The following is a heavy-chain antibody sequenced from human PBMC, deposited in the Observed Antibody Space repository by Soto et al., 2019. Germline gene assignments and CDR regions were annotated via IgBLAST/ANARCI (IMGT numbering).Heavy chain of an antibody. Sequence: PSETLSLTCTVSGGSISSSSYYWGWIRQPPGKGLEWIGSIYYSGSTYYNPSLKSRVTISVDTSKNQFSLKLSSVTAADTAVYYCARLGAVAGLIDYWGQGTLVTVSS. CDR1: GGSISSSSYY. CDR2: IYYSGST. D-gene: IGHD6-19*01. CDR3: ARLGAVAGLIDY. J-gene: IGHJ4*02. V-gene: IGHV4-39*01.